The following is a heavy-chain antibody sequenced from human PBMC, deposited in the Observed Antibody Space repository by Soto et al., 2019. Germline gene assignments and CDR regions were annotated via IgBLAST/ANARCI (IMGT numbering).Heavy chain of an antibody. Sequence: SETLSLTCSFSCDSISTVDYFWAWIRQPPGQALEYIGYIYKSTTTYYNPSFESRVAISLDTSKSQFSLNVTSVTAADTAMYFCARGRYCLTGRCFPNWFDSWGQGTLVTVSS. CDR3: ARGRYCLTGRCFPNWFDS. V-gene: IGHV4-30-4*01. CDR2: IYKSTTT. D-gene: IGHD2-15*01. CDR1: CDSISTVDYF. J-gene: IGHJ5*01.